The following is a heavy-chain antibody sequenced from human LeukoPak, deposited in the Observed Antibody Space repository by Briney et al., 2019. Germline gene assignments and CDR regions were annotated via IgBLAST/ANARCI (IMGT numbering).Heavy chain of an antibody. J-gene: IGHJ4*02. CDR2: MNPKSGNT. V-gene: IGHV1-8*03. CDR1: GYTFTSYD. D-gene: IGHD5-12*01. Sequence: GASVKVSCKASGYTFTSYDINWVRQVTGQGLEWMGWMNPKSGNTGYAQKFQGRVTITRNTSISTAYMEVSSLRYEDTAVYYCARTSHYVDIAATIPYGIYYFDYWGQGTLVTVSS. CDR3: ARTSHYVDIAATIPYGIYYFDY.